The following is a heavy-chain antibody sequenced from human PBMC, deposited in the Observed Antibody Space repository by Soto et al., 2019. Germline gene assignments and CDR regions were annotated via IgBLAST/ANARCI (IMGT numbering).Heavy chain of an antibody. CDR2: ISWNSGSI. J-gene: IGHJ2*01. CDR1: GFTFDDYA. CDR3: AKDFMVRGVIIGYFDL. D-gene: IGHD3-10*01. V-gene: IGHV3-9*01. Sequence: EVQLVESGGGLVQPGRSLRLSCAASGFTFDDYAMHWVRQAPGKGLEWVSGISWNSGSIGYADSVKGRVTISRDNAKNSLYLQMNSLRAEDTALDYCAKDFMVRGVIIGYFDLWGRGTLVTVSS.